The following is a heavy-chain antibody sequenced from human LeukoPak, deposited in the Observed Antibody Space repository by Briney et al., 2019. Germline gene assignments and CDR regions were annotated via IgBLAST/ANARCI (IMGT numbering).Heavy chain of an antibody. CDR3: VRSAYLDSSGYYFDF. Sequence: GGSLRLSCTAPRFTFDAYAMNWVRPAPGKGLEWVSALTNTGGTKYYADSVKGRFTMSRDNSKITVSLQMNSLRADDTAVYYCVRSAYLDSSGYYFDFWGQGTLVTVSS. J-gene: IGHJ4*02. V-gene: IGHV3-23*05. CDR1: RFTFDAYA. CDR2: LTNTGGTK. D-gene: IGHD3-22*01.